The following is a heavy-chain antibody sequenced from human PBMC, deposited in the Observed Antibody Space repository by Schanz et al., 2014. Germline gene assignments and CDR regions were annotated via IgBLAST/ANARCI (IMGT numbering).Heavy chain of an antibody. CDR1: GFTFSSYW. D-gene: IGHD3-3*01. J-gene: IGHJ6*02. Sequence: DVQLVESGGTLVQPGGSLIISCAASGFTFSSYWMSWVRQAPGKGLEWVANIKQDESERSYVDSVKGRFTISRDISKNTLFLQMNSLRAEDTAVYYCARERSASYFHYGMDVWGQGTTVTVFS. V-gene: IGHV3-7*03. CDR3: ARERSASYFHYGMDV. CDR2: IKQDESER.